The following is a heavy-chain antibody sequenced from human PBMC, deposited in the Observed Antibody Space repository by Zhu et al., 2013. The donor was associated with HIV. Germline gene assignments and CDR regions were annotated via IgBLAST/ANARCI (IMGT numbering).Heavy chain of an antibody. Sequence: QVQLVQSGAEVKKPGASVKVSRKASGYTFTSYYMHWVRQAPGQGLEWMGIINPSGGSTSYAQKFQGRVTMTRDTSTSTVYMELSSLRSEDTAVYYCARALLRTHFDYWGQGTLVTVSS. D-gene: IGHD3-22*01. V-gene: IGHV1-46*01. CDR2: INPSGGST. CDR1: GYTFTSYY. J-gene: IGHJ4*02. CDR3: ARALLRTHFDY.